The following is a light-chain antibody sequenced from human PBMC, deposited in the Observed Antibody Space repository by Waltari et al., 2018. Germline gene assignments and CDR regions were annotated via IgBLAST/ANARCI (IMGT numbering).Light chain of an antibody. CDR3: QQYFSSPLS. CDR2: AAS. Sequence: SILHSSQNKNDLAWYQQKSGQSPKLLIYAASTRESGVPDRFSGSGSGTDFTLTISGLQAEDVAVYYCQQYFSSPLSFGPGTKVDIK. V-gene: IGKV4-1*01. J-gene: IGKJ3*01. CDR1: SILHSSQNKND.